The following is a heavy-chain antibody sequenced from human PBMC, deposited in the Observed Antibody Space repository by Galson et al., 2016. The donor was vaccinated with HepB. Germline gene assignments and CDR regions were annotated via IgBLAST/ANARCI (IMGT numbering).Heavy chain of an antibody. CDR3: ATDNLAYCGADCYS. D-gene: IGHD2-21*02. CDR1: GFTFSSYE. J-gene: IGHJ5*02. V-gene: IGHV3-48*03. Sequence: SLRLSCAASGFTFSSYEMNWVRQAPGKGLEWVSYISSSGNTIYYADSVKGRFTISRDNSKSTLYLRMNSLRAEDTAVYYCATDNLAYCGADCYSWGQGTRVTVSS. CDR2: ISSSGNTI.